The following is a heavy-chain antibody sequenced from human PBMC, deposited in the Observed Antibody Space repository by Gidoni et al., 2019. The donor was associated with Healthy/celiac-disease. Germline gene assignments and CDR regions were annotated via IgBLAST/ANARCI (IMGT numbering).Heavy chain of an antibody. CDR2: ISYDGSNK. CDR3: ARGELVRDFWSGSYYYYYGMDV. V-gene: IGHV3-30*04. CDR1: GFTFSSYA. J-gene: IGHJ6*02. D-gene: IGHD3-3*01. Sequence: QVQLVESGGGVVQPGRSLSLLCAASGFTFSSYAMLWFRQAPGKGLGWVAVISYDGSNKYYADSVKGRFTISRDNSKNTLYLQMNSLRAEDTAVYYCARGELVRDFWSGSYYYYYGMDVWGQGTTVTVSS.